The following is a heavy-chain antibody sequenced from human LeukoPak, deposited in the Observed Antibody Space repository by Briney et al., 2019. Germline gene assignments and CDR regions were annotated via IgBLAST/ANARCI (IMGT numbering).Heavy chain of an antibody. Sequence: GGSLRLSCAASGFTFSAYAMSWLRQAPGKGLEGVSGISVSGGTTDYADSVKGRFTISRDNSKNTLYLQMNSLRAEDTAVYYCAKVMGSSSSSDYWGQGTLVTVS. CDR3: AKVMGSSSSSDY. V-gene: IGHV3-23*01. CDR1: GFTFSAYA. D-gene: IGHD6-13*01. CDR2: ISVSGGTT. J-gene: IGHJ4*02.